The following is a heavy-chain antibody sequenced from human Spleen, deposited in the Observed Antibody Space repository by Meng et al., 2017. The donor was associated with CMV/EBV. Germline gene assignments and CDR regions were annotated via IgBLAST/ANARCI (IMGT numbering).Heavy chain of an antibody. J-gene: IGHJ6*02. CDR3: ARGYCSSTSCYTSPYYYYGMDV. D-gene: IGHD2-2*02. CDR2: IYYSGTT. CDR1: GVSVSSNSYY. Sequence: SETLSLTCSVSGVSVSSNSYYWGWIRQPPGRGLEWIGSIYYSGTTYYNPSLKSRVTMSVDTSKNQFSLKLSSVTAADTAVYYCARGYCSSTSCYTSPYYYYGMDVWGQGTTVTVSS. V-gene: IGHV4-39*07.